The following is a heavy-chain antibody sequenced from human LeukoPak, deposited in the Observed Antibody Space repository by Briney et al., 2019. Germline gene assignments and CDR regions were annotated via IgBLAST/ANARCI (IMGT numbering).Heavy chain of an antibody. V-gene: IGHV5-10-1*01. CDR2: IDPTDSYT. Sequence: GESLKISCMGSGYSFNNYWIAWVRQMPGKGLEWVGRIDPTDSYTNYSPSFRGHATISVDKSINTAYLQWSTLEASDTAIYYCARRFYGDYAYDYWGQGTLVTVSS. CDR1: GYSFNNYW. J-gene: IGHJ4*02. D-gene: IGHD4-17*01. CDR3: ARRFYGDYAYDY.